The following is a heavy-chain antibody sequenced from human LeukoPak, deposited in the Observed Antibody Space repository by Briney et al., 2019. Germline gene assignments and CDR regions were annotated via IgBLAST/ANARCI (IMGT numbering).Heavy chain of an antibody. CDR1: GYTFTGYY. CDR2: ISAYNGNT. CDR3: ARDSVAVAGLHFDY. Sequence: ASVKVSCKASGYTFTGYYMHWVRQAPGQGLEWMGWISAYNGNTNYAQKLQGRVTMTTDTSTSTAYMELRSLRSDDTAVYYCARDSVAVAGLHFDYWGQGTLVTVSS. V-gene: IGHV1-18*04. J-gene: IGHJ4*02. D-gene: IGHD6-19*01.